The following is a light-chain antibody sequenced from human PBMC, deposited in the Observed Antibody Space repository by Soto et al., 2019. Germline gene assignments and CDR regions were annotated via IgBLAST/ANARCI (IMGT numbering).Light chain of an antibody. CDR2: GNS. CDR3: QSWDSSLSGWV. CDR1: SSNIGAGYD. J-gene: IGLJ3*02. V-gene: IGLV1-40*01. Sequence: QSVLTQPPSVSGAPGQRVTISCTGSSSNIGAGYDVHWYQQLPGTAPKLLIYGNSNRPSGVPDRFSGSKSGTSASLAISGLRAEDEADYYCQSWDSSLSGWVFGGGTKLTVL.